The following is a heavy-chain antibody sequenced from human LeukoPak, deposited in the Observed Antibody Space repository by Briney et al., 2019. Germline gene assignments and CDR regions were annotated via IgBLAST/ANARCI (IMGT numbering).Heavy chain of an antibody. J-gene: IGHJ6*03. D-gene: IGHD3-10*01. Sequence: GASVKVSCKASGYTFTSYYMHWVRQAPGHGLEWMGIINPSGGSTSYAQKFQGRVTMTRDMSTSTVYMELSSLRSEDTAVYYCARGAGDYYYYYYMDVWGKGTTVTVSS. V-gene: IGHV1-46*01. CDR1: GYTFTSYY. CDR3: ARGAGDYYYYYYMDV. CDR2: INPSGGST.